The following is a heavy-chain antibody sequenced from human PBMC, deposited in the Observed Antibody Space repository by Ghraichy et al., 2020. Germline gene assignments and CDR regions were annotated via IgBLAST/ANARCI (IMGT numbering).Heavy chain of an antibody. CDR1: GFTFTNYA. CDR3: ARFSACGGHCPSDY. J-gene: IGHJ4*02. CDR2: ISAIGDRT. Sequence: GGSLRLSGAASGFTFTNYAMNWVRLAPERGLEWVSSISAIGDRTYYADSVNGRFTISRDNSKNTLYLEMNTLRADDTAVYYCARFSACGGHCPSDYWGQGALVTVSS. D-gene: IGHD2-21*01. V-gene: IGHV3-23*01.